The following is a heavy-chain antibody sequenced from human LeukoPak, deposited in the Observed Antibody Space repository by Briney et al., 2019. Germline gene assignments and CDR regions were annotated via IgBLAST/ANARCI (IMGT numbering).Heavy chain of an antibody. V-gene: IGHV3-53*01. CDR3: ARIMSGIFGVVNN. D-gene: IGHD3-3*01. CDR1: GFTVSSNY. J-gene: IGHJ4*02. Sequence: GGPLRLSCAASGFTVSSNYMSWVRQAPGKGLEWVSVIYSGGSTYYADSVKGRFTISRDNSKNTLYLQMNSLRAEDTAVYYCARIMSGIFGVVNNWGQGTLVTVSS. CDR2: IYSGGST.